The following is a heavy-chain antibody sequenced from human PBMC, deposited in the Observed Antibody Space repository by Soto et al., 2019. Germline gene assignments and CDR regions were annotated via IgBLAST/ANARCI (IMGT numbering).Heavy chain of an antibody. CDR1: GGSFSGYY. CDR2: INHSGST. V-gene: IGHV4-34*01. J-gene: IGHJ4*02. Sequence: SVTLSLTCAVYGGSFSGYYWSWMRQPPGQGLEWIGEINHSGSTTYNPSLKRRVTISVDASKKQFSLKLSSVPAADTAVYYCGRGTSGWYETGDYWAQGALVTVSS. CDR3: GRGTSGWYETGDY. D-gene: IGHD6-19*01.